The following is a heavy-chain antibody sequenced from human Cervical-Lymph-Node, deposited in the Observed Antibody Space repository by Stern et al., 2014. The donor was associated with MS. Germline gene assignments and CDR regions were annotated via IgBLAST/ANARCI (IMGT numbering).Heavy chain of an antibody. J-gene: IGHJ4*02. Sequence: VQLVESGAEIVKPEYSVRVSCKASGGTFSNSISWVRQAPGGGLEWMGNIIPVFATTNYAERFQGRITITADEATTTDYMDLSGLTPADTAVYYCARERAAADGFDYWGQGTLVTVSS. V-gene: IGHV1-69*18. CDR1: GGTFSNS. D-gene: IGHD6-13*01. CDR3: ARERAAADGFDY. CDR2: IIPVFATT.